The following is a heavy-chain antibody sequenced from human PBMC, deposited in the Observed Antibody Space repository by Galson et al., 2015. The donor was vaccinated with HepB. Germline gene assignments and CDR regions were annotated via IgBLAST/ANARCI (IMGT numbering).Heavy chain of an antibody. Sequence: CAISGDSVSSDDAAWHWIRQSPSRGLEWLGRTYYRSKWNYDYAVSVKSRITINPDTSKNQFTLQLNSVTPEDTAVYFCARVLRYGSGWWVGMDVWGQGTTVTVSS. CDR2: TYYRSKWNY. CDR3: ARVLRYGSGWWVGMDV. CDR1: GDSVSSDDAA. J-gene: IGHJ6*02. V-gene: IGHV6-1*01. D-gene: IGHD6-19*01.